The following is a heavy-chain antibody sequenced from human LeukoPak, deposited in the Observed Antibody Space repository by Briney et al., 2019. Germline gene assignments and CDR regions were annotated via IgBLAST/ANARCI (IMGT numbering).Heavy chain of an antibody. CDR3: AREFDDWFDP. CDR2: IYYSGST. J-gene: IGHJ5*02. V-gene: IGHV4-59*01. CDR1: GFTFSSYS. Sequence: GSLRLSCAASGFTFSSYSMNWVRQAPGKGLEWIGYIYYSGSTNYNPSLKSRVTISVDTSKNQFSLKLSSVTAADTAVYYCAREFDDWFDPWGQGTLVTVSS.